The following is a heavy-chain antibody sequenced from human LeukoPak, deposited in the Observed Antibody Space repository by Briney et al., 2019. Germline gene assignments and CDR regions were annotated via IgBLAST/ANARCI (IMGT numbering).Heavy chain of an antibody. CDR2: INLKSGGT. CDR3: AREDSTGYSSLDY. Sequence: ASVQVSCQASGYTFTCYSIHWVRQAPGQGLEWMGWINLKSGGTNYAQKFQARVTMTRETSISTAYMELSRLRSDDTAVYYCAREDSTGYSSLDYWGQGTLVTVSS. V-gene: IGHV1-2*02. J-gene: IGHJ4*02. CDR1: GYTFTCYS. D-gene: IGHD3-22*01.